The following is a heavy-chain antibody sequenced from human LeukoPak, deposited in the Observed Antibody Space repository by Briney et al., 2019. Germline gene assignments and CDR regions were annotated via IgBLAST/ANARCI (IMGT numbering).Heavy chain of an antibody. D-gene: IGHD6-19*01. CDR1: GFTFSNAW. Sequence: GGSQRLSCAASGFTFSNAWMSWVRQAPGKGLEWVGRIKSKTDGGTTDYAAPVKGRFTISRDDSKNTLYLQMNSLKTEDTAVYYCTTSIAVAGVFDYWGQGTLVTVSS. J-gene: IGHJ4*02. CDR2: IKSKTDGGTT. CDR3: TTSIAVAGVFDY. V-gene: IGHV3-15*01.